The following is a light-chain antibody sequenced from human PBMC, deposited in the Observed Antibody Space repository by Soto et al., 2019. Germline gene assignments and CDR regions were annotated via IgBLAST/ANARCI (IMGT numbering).Light chain of an antibody. Sequence: DIQMTQSPSSLSASVGDRVTITCRASQGISNYLDWYQQNPGKVPNLLLYAASTLQSGVPSRFSGSGSGTDVTLSISGLQPEDVATYYCQECNTASTWTFGQGTNVEV. CDR2: AAS. CDR1: QGISNY. J-gene: IGKJ1*01. CDR3: QECNTASTWT. V-gene: IGKV1-27*01.